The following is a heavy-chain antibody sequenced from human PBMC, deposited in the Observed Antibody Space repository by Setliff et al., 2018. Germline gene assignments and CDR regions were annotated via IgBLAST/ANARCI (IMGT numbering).Heavy chain of an antibody. CDR1: GGSISSYY. V-gene: IGHV4-59*08. J-gene: IGHJ2*01. D-gene: IGHD3-22*01. CDR2: IYYSGSA. Sequence: SETLFLTCTVSGGSISSYYWSWIRQPPGKGLEWIGYIYYSGSADYNPSLKSRVTISVDTSKNQFSLKLNSVTAADTALYYCARGIEYYYESSGFYYASTYWYFDLWGRGTLVTVSS. CDR3: ARGIEYYYESSGFYYASTYWYFDL.